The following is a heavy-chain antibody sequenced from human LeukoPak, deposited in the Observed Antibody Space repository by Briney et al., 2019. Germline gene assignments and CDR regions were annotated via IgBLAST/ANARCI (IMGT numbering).Heavy chain of an antibody. D-gene: IGHD1-26*01. CDR2: ISWNSGSI. CDR3: AKEYSGSYFDY. J-gene: IGHJ4*02. V-gene: IGHV3-9*01. CDR1: GFTFVDYA. Sequence: GRSLRLSCAASGFTFVDYAMHWVRQAPGKGLEWVSGISWNSGSIGYADSVKGRFTISRDNAKNSLYLQMNSLRAEDTALYYCAKEYSGSYFDYWGQGTLVTVSS.